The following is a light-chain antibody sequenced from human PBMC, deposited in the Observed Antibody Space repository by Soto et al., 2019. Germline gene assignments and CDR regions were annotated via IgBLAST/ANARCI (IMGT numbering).Light chain of an antibody. V-gene: IGKV1-5*01. J-gene: IGKJ5*01. CDR1: QTISGW. Sequence: DIQMTQSPSTLSASVGDTVTITCRASQTISGWLAWYQQRPGKAPNLLIFDASTLESGVPSRFSGSGSGTDFTLTISSLQPEDFATYYCQQFNNYPVTFGQGTRLEIK. CDR3: QQFNNYPVT. CDR2: DAS.